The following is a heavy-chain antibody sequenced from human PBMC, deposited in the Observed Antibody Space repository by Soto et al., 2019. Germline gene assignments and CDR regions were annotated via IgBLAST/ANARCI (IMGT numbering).Heavy chain of an antibody. CDR2: ISSGGTT. Sequence: PSETLSLTCTVSGGSVGSGGYYWSWIRQHPGKCLEWVGDISSGGTTYYNPSLKSRVTMSIATSKNDFSLKLNSVTAADTAVYYCARIPYYSGSSGYFPFDIWGQGALVTVSS. CDR3: ARIPYYSGSSGYFPFDI. V-gene: IGHV4-31*03. D-gene: IGHD3-22*01. CDR1: GGSVGSGGYY. J-gene: IGHJ4*02.